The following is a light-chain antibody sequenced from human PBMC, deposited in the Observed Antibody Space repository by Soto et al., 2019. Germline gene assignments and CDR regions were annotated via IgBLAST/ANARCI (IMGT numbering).Light chain of an antibody. Sequence: DIQMTQSPSTLSASVGDRVTITCRASQSISSWLAWYQQKPGKAPKLLIYDASSLESGVPSRFSGSGSGTEFTLTISSLQPDDVATYYCQQYKTTFGPGTKVDIK. CDR3: QQYKTT. J-gene: IGKJ3*01. CDR1: QSISSW. V-gene: IGKV1-5*01. CDR2: DAS.